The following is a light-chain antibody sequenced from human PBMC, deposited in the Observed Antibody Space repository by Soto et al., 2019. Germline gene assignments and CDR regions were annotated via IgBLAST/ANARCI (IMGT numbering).Light chain of an antibody. Sequence: QPVLTQPPSASGTPGQRVTISCSGSSSNIGSYTVNWYQQLPGTAPKLLIYSNNQRPSGVPDRFSGSKSGTSASLAISGLQSEDEADYYCAAWDDSLNGLVFGGGTKLTVL. CDR2: SNN. CDR1: SSNIGSYT. V-gene: IGLV1-44*01. J-gene: IGLJ2*01. CDR3: AAWDDSLNGLV.